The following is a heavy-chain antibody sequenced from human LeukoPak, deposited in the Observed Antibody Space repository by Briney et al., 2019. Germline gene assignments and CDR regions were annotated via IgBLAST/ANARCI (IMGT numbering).Heavy chain of an antibody. CDR3: ARDRDYYGSGSYRYYGMDV. CDR2: IIPILGIA. CDR1: GGTFSSYA. J-gene: IGHJ6*02. Sequence: SVKVSCKASGGTFSSYAISWVRQAPGQGLEWMGRIIPILGIANYAQKFQGRVTITADKSTSTAYMELSSLRSEDTAVYYCARDRDYYGSGSYRYYGMDVWGQGTTVTVSS. D-gene: IGHD3-10*01. V-gene: IGHV1-69*04.